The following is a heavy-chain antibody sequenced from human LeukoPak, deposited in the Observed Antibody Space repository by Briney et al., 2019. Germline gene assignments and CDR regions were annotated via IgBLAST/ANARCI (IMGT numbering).Heavy chain of an antibody. Sequence: GGSLRLSCAASGFTVSSNYMSWARQAPGKGLEWVSVIYSGGSTYYADSVKGRFTISRDNFKNTLYLQMNSLRAEDTAVYYCAKDLKLRYYGSGALDYWGQGTLVTVSS. CDR3: AKDLKLRYYGSGALDY. J-gene: IGHJ4*02. CDR1: GFTVSSNY. CDR2: IYSGGST. D-gene: IGHD3-10*01. V-gene: IGHV3-66*01.